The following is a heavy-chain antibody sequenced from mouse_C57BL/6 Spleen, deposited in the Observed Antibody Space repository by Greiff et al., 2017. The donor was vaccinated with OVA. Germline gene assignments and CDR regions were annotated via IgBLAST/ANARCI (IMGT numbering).Heavy chain of an antibody. Sequence: QVQLKESGPELVKPGASVKISCKASGYAFSSSWMNWVKQRPGKGLEWIGRIYPGDGDTNYNGKFKGKATLTADKSSSTAYMQLSSLTSEDSAVYFCARRGGDYWGQGTTLTVSS. CDR1: GYAFSSSW. J-gene: IGHJ2*01. CDR3: ARRGGDY. CDR2: IYPGDGDT. V-gene: IGHV1-82*01.